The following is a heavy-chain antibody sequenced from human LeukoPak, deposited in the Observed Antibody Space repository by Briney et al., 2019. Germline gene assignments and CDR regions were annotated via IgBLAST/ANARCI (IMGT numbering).Heavy chain of an antibody. D-gene: IGHD2-15*01. Sequence: SQTRSLACAVSSASISSVGYSWSWIRQPPGKGLEWIGYIYHSGSTYCNPSLKSRVTISVDRSKNQFSLKLSSVTAADTAVYYCARGITTPFDYWGQGTLVTVSS. CDR1: SASISSVGYS. CDR3: ARGITTPFDY. CDR2: IYHSGST. J-gene: IGHJ4*02. V-gene: IGHV4-30-2*01.